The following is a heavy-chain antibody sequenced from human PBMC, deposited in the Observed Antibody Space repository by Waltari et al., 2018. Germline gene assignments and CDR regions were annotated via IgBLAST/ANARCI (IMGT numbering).Heavy chain of an antibody. CDR1: GFTFGPHA. J-gene: IGHJ6*02. CDR3: SRVSASGDGMDV. D-gene: IGHD3-16*01. Sequence: EVQLVESGGGLVQPGRSLRLTCTPSGFTFGPHALSWFRQAPGKGLEWVGFIRSKIYGGTADYAASVKGRFTVSRDDSKSIAYLQMDSLKTEDTAVYYCSRVSASGDGMDVWGQGTTVTVSS. CDR2: IRSKIYGGTA. V-gene: IGHV3-49*03.